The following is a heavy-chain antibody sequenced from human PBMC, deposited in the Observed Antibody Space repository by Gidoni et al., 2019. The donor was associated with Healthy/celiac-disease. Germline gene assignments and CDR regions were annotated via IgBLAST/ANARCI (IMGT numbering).Heavy chain of an antibody. D-gene: IGHD2-8*01. Sequence: EVQLLESGGGLVRPGGSLRLSCAASGFACSSDAMTWVRQAPGKGLEWVSAIGGAGDKTYYADSVKGRFTISRDNSKNTLYLQMNSLRAEDTAVYYCATDRLNGYFDYWGQGTLVTVSS. CDR3: ATDRLNGYFDY. J-gene: IGHJ4*02. CDR2: IGGAGDKT. CDR1: GFACSSDA. V-gene: IGHV3-23*01.